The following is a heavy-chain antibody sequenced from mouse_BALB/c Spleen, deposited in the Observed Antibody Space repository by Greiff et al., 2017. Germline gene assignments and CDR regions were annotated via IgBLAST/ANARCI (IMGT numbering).Heavy chain of an antibody. Sequence: DVQLQESGPGLVKPSQSLSLTCTVTGYSITSDYAWNWIRQFPGNKLEWMGYISYSGSTSYNPSLKSRISITRDTSKNQFFLQLNSVTTEDTATYYCARSDDGYSDYWGQGTTLTVSS. V-gene: IGHV3-2*02. CDR3: ARSDDGYSDY. J-gene: IGHJ2*01. D-gene: IGHD2-3*01. CDR2: ISYSGST. CDR1: GYSITSDYA.